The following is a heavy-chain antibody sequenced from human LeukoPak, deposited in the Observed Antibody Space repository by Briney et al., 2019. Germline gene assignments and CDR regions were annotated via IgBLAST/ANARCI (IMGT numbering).Heavy chain of an antibody. CDR1: GFTFGDYA. CDR2: IRSKAHGGTT. J-gene: IGHJ4*02. D-gene: IGHD2-15*01. V-gene: IGHV3-49*03. Sequence: GRSLRLSCTASGFTFGDYAMSWFRQAPGEGLEGVGFIRSKAHGGTTEYAASVKGRFTISRDDSKSIAYLQMDSLKTEDTAVYYCTRAGRYCSGGSCYSFYWGQGTLVTVSS. CDR3: TRAGRYCSGGSCYSFY.